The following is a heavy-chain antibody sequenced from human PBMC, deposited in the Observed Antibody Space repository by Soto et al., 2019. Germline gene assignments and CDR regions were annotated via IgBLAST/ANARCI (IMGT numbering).Heavy chain of an antibody. D-gene: IGHD4-17*01. Sequence: EVQLLESGGGLVQPGGSLRLSCAASGFTFSSYAMSWVRQAPGKGLEWVSAISGSGGSTYYADSVKGRFTISRDNSKNTLYLQMNSLRAEDTAVYYCAKGGWVSGYDQYRMTTVTFFDYWGQGTLVTVSS. CDR3: AKGGWVSGYDQYRMTTVTFFDY. J-gene: IGHJ4*02. CDR1: GFTFSSYA. V-gene: IGHV3-23*01. CDR2: ISGSGGST.